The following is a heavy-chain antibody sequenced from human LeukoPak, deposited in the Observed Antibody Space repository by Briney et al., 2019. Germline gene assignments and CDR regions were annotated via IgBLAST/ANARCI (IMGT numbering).Heavy chain of an antibody. D-gene: IGHD2-2*01. V-gene: IGHV1-2*02. CDR3: ARSGCSSTSCRYNWFDP. CDR2: INPNSGGT. CDR1: GYTFTGYY. J-gene: IGHJ5*02. Sequence: HWASVKVSCKASGYTFTGYYMHWVRQAPGQGLERMGWINPNSGGTNYAQKFQGRVTMTRDTSISTAYMELSRLRSDDTAVYYCARSGCSSTSCRYNWFDPWGQGTLVTVSS.